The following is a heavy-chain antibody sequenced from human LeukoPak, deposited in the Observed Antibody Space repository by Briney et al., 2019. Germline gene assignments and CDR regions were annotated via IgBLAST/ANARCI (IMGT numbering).Heavy chain of an antibody. J-gene: IGHJ3*02. CDR3: ARDCGSDCSQAFDI. V-gene: IGHV3-7*05. D-gene: IGHD2-21*02. CDR1: GVTFSNYW. Sequence: QAGGSLRLSCAASGVTFSNYWMSWVRQAPGKGLEWVADIKQDGTQKYYVDSVEGRFTISRDNAKNSLYLQMNSLRVEDTAVYYCARDCGSDCSQAFDIWGQGTMVTVSS. CDR2: IKQDGTQK.